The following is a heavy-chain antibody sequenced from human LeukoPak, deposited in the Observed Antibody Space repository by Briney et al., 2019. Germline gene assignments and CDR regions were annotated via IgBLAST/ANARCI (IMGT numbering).Heavy chain of an antibody. V-gene: IGHV1-2*02. Sequence: ASVKVSCKASGYTFTGYYMHWVRQAPGQGLEWMGWINPNSGGTIYAQKFQGRVTMTEDTSTDTAYMELSSLRSEDTAVYYCATDHYYYGSGSPLGYWGQGTLVTVSS. CDR3: ATDHYYYGSGSPLGY. CDR2: INPNSGGT. D-gene: IGHD3-10*01. J-gene: IGHJ4*02. CDR1: GYTFTGYY.